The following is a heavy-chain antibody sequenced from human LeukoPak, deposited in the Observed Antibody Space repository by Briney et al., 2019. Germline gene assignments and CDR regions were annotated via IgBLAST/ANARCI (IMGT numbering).Heavy chain of an antibody. CDR1: GFTFSSYA. Sequence: GGSLRLSCAASGFTFSSYAMSWVRQAPGKGLEWVSAFSGSGGITYYADSVKGRFTISRDNSKNTLYLQMNSLRAEDTALYYCAKRVDTAVDPGVFDYWGQGTLVTVSS. J-gene: IGHJ4*02. CDR2: FSGSGGIT. D-gene: IGHD5-18*01. CDR3: AKRVDTAVDPGVFDY. V-gene: IGHV3-23*01.